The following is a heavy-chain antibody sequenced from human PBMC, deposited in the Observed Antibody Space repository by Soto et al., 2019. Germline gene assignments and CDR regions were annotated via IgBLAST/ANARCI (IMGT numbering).Heavy chain of an antibody. CDR2: ITQDGSST. CDR1: GFSFSNYW. V-gene: IGHV3-74*01. D-gene: IGHD2-2*01. J-gene: IGHJ6*02. Sequence: EVQLVESGGGLVQPGGSLRLTCAASGFSFSNYWMHWVRQAPGQGPVWVSHITQDGSSTTYADSVKGRFTISRDNAMTTLYRQVNRQRVEDTAVDYWARVAGRCSSTACELYGMDVWGQGTTVTVSS. CDR3: ARVAGRCSSTACELYGMDV.